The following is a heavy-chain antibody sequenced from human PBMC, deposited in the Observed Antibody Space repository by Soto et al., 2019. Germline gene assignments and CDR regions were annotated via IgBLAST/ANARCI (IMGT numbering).Heavy chain of an antibody. V-gene: IGHV3-30-3*01. CDR2: ISYDGSNK. Sequence: GGSLRLSCAASGFTFSSYAMHWVRQAPGKGLEWVAVISYDGSNKYYADSVKGRFTISRDNSKNTLYLQMNSLSAEDTAVYYCARDLGYCSGGSCYCYGMDVWGQGTTVTVSS. CDR1: GFTFSSYA. CDR3: ARDLGYCSGGSCYCYGMDV. J-gene: IGHJ6*02. D-gene: IGHD2-15*01.